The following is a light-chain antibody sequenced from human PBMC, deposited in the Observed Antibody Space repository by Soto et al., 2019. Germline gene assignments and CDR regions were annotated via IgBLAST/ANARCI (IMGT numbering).Light chain of an antibody. V-gene: IGKV3-20*01. J-gene: IGKJ4*01. Sequence: EIVLTQSRGTLSLSPGERATLSCRASQSVSSSYLAWYQQKPGQAPRLLIYGASSRATGIPDRFSGSGSGTDFTLTISRLEPEDFAVYYCQQYGSSPGTFGGGTKVEIK. CDR3: QQYGSSPGT. CDR1: QSVSSSY. CDR2: GAS.